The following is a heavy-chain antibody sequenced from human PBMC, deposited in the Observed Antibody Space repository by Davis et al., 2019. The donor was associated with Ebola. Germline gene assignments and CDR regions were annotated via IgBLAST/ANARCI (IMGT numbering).Heavy chain of an antibody. J-gene: IGHJ6*02. CDR1: GFSFSTYA. D-gene: IGHD3-9*01. CDR2: ISGSGGST. CDR3: AKYDILTGYYTVDYYYGMDV. Sequence: PGGSLRLSCAASGFSFSTYAMSWVRQAPGKGLEWVSAISGSGGSTYYADSVKGRFTISRDNSKKTLYLQMNSLRAEDTAVYCCAKYDILTGYYTVDYYYGMDVWGQGTTVTVSS. V-gene: IGHV3-23*01.